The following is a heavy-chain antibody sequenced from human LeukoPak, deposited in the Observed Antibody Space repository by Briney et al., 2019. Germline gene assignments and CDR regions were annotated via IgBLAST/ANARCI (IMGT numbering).Heavy chain of an antibody. D-gene: IGHD3-3*01. CDR3: ASGVNYFDY. CDR2: ISSRSSYI. J-gene: IGHJ4*02. Sequence: GGSLRLSCAASGFTFSSYNMKWVSQAPGKGLEWVSSISSRSSYIFYADSVKGRFTISRDNAKKSLYLQMNSLRAEDTAVYYCASGVNYFDYWGQGTLVTVSS. CDR1: GFTFSSYN. V-gene: IGHV3-21*01.